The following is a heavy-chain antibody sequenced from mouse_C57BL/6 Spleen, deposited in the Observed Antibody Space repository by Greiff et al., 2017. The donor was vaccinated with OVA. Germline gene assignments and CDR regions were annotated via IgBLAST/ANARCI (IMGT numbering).Heavy chain of an antibody. J-gene: IGHJ1*03. CDR2: ISYDGSN. Sequence: EVQLVESGPGLVKPSQSLSLTCSVTGYSITSGYYWNWIRQLPGNILEWMGYISYDGSNNYNPSFKNRISFTPDTSKHTFFLKLNSVTTEDTAAYYCATIYNDYYWYFDDWGTGTTVTVSS. V-gene: IGHV3-6*01. CDR1: GYSITSGYY. CDR3: ATIYNDYYWYFDD. D-gene: IGHD2-4*01.